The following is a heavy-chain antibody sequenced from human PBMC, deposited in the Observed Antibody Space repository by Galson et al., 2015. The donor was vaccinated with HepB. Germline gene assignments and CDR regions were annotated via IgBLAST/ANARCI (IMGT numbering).Heavy chain of an antibody. CDR1: GYTFTSYD. CDR3: ARALTTVTHLGGY. D-gene: IGHD4-17*01. CDR2: MNPNSGNT. V-gene: IGHV1-8*01. J-gene: IGHJ4*02. Sequence: SVKVSCKASGYTFTSYDINWVRQATGQGLEWMGWMNPNSGNTGYAQKFQGRVTMTRNTSISTAYMELSSLRSEDTAVYYCARALTTVTHLGGYWGQGTLVTVSS.